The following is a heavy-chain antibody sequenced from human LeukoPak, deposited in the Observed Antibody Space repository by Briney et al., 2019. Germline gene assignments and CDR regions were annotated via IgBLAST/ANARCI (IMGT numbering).Heavy chain of an antibody. CDR3: ARVGYCTNGVCSRFDY. V-gene: IGHV4-61*09. Sequence: SETLSLTCTVSGGSISSGSYDWYWIRQPAGKGLEWIGHIYTSGSSNYSPSLKSRVTISVDTSKNQFSLKLTSVTAADTAVYYCARVGYCTNGVCSRFDYWGQGTLVTVSS. D-gene: IGHD2-8*01. CDR2: IYTSGSS. J-gene: IGHJ4*02. CDR1: GGSISSGSYD.